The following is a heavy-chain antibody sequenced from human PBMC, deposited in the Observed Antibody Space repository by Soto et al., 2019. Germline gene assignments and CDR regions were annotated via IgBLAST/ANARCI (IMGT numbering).Heavy chain of an antibody. CDR2: MNSDGSTT. CDR1: GFTFSNSW. CDR3: ATAEVDY. J-gene: IGHJ4*02. V-gene: IGHV3-74*01. Sequence: PGGSLRLSCAASGFTFSNSWMHWVRQAPGKGLEWVSRMNSDGSTTDYADSVKGRFTVSRDNAKNTLYLQMISLRAEDTAVYYCATAEVDYWGPGTLVTVSS.